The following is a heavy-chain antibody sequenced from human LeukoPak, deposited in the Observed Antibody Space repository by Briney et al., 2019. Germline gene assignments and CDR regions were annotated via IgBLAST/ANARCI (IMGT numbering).Heavy chain of an antibody. D-gene: IGHD6-25*01. V-gene: IGHV1-8*01. Sequence: ASMKVSCKASGYTFTSYDINWVRQATGQGLEWMGWMNPNSGNTGYAQKFQGRVTMTRNTSISTAYMELSGLTSEDTAVYYCARGTAATGGASDYWGQGTLVTVSS. CDR2: MNPNSGNT. CDR3: ARGTAATGGASDY. J-gene: IGHJ4*02. CDR1: GYTFTSYD.